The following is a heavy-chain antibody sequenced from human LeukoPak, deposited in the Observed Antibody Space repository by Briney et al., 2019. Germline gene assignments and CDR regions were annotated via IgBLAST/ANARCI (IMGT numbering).Heavy chain of an antibody. CDR2: INHSGST. D-gene: IGHD6-19*01. Sequence: PSETLSLTCAVYGGSFSGYYWSWIRQPPGKGLEWIGEINHSGSTNYNPSLKSRVTMSVDTSKNQFSLKLTSVTAADTAVYYCARGGQWLPFDYWGQGTLVTVSS. J-gene: IGHJ4*02. V-gene: IGHV4-34*01. CDR1: GGSFSGYY. CDR3: ARGGQWLPFDY.